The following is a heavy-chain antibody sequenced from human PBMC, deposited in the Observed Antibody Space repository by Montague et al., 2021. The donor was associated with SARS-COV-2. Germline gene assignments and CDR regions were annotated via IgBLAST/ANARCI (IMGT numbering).Heavy chain of an antibody. D-gene: IGHD6-19*01. CDR3: ARMVAGTTGLDY. CDR1: GFSLTTSGVG. CDR2: IDWDDDK. Sequence: PALVKPTRTLTLTCTFSGFSLTTSGVGVGWICQPPGKALEWLARIDWDDDKYYSTSLKTRLTISKDTSKNQVVLTMTNMDPVDTATYYCARMVAGTTGLDYWGQGTLVTVSS. V-gene: IGHV2-70*11. J-gene: IGHJ4*02.